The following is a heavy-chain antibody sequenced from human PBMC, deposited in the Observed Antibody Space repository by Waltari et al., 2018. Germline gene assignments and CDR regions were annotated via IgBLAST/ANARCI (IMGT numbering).Heavy chain of an antibody. J-gene: IGHJ3*02. CDR2: IRSKANSYAT. Sequence: EVQLVESGGGLVQPGGSLKLSCAASGFTFTGSAMHWARQASGKGLEWVGRIRSKANSYATAYAASVKGRFTISRDDSKNTAYLQMNSLKTEDTAVYYCIVGATAFDIWGQGTMVTVSS. CDR3: IVGATAFDI. D-gene: IGHD1-26*01. V-gene: IGHV3-73*01. CDR1: GFTFTGSA.